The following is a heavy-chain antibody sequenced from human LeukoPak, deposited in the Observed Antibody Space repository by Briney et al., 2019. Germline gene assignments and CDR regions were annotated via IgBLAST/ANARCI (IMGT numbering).Heavy chain of an antibody. CDR2: IWNDGSEK. CDR3: ARGFCSSIGCATGWKFDY. D-gene: IGHD2-2*01. V-gene: IGHV3-33*01. J-gene: IGHJ4*02. Sequence: GRSLRLSCAVSGFTFSTYGMHWVRQAPGKGLEWVAVIWNDGSEKYHADSVKGRFTISRDNSKNTLYLQMNSLRAEDTAVYYCARGFCSSIGCATGWKFDYWGQGTLVTVPS. CDR1: GFTFSTYG.